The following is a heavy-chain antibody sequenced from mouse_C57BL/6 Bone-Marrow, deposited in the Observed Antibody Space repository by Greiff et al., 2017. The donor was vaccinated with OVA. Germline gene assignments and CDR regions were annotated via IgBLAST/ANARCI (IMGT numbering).Heavy chain of an antibody. J-gene: IGHJ4*01. CDR2: IHPNSGST. Sequence: VQLQQPGAELVKPGASVKLSCKASGYTFTSYWMHWVKQRPGQGLEWIGMIHPNSGSTNYTEKFKSKATLTVDKSSSTAYMQLSRLTSEDSAVYCCVRLLRPYAMDYWGQGTSVTVSS. CDR3: VRLLRPYAMDY. V-gene: IGHV1-64*01. CDR1: GYTFTSYW. D-gene: IGHD1-1*01.